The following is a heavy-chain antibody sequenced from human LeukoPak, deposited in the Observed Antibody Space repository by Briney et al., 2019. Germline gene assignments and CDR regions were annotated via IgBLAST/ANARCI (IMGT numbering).Heavy chain of an antibody. Sequence: GASVKVSCKASGYTFTSYGISWVRQAPGQGLEWMGWISAYNGNTNYAQKLQGRVTMTTDTSTSTAYMELRSLRSDDTAVYYCPKDHPPPRFITMIPLDYWGQGTQVTVSS. CDR2: ISAYNGNT. CDR1: GYTFTSYG. D-gene: IGHD3-22*01. J-gene: IGHJ4*02. V-gene: IGHV1-18*01. CDR3: PKDHPPPRFITMIPLDY.